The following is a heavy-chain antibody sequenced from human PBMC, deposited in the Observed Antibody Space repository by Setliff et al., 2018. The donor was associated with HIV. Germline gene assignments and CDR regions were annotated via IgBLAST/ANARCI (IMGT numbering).Heavy chain of an antibody. CDR2: MNPNSGVS. J-gene: IGHJ4*02. V-gene: IGHV1-8*01. CDR3: ARGKGVGGVIITGGLDV. D-gene: IGHD3-10*01. CDR1: GHTFTNYD. Sequence: ASVKVSCKPPGHTFTNYDIHWMRRAPGQGLEWMGWMNPNSGVSGYALKFHDRVTMTRDTSITTLYMEPSSLTSEDTAVYYCARGKGVGGVIITGGLDVWGQGTLVTVSS.